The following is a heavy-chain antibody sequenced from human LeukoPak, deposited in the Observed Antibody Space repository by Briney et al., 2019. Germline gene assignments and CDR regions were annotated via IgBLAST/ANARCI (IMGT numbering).Heavy chain of an antibody. CDR1: GFSFSDNS. CDR2: ISSTGSDI. J-gene: IGHJ3*02. V-gene: IGHV3-21*04. CDR3: ARGGIEVVTAIPDI. Sequence: GGSLRLSCTVSGFSFSDNSMNWVRQAPGQGLEWVSSISSTGSDIYYTDSLKGRFTISRDNAKNSVYLQMNSLRAEDTAIYYCARGGIEVVTAIPDIWGQGTMVTVSS. D-gene: IGHD2-21*02.